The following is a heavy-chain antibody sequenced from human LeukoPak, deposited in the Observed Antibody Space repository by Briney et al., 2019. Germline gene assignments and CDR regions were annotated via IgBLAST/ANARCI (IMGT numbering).Heavy chain of an antibody. CDR1: GFTFSSYW. D-gene: IGHD5-12*01. Sequence: GGSLRLSCAASGFTFSSYWMSWVRQAPGKGLEWVANIKQDGSEKYYVDSVKGRFTISRDNAKNSLYLQMNSLKTEDTAVYYCTTGDSGYDNEAVTNYWGQGTLVTVSS. CDR2: IKQDGSEK. CDR3: TTGDSGYDNEAVTNY. V-gene: IGHV3-7*03. J-gene: IGHJ4*02.